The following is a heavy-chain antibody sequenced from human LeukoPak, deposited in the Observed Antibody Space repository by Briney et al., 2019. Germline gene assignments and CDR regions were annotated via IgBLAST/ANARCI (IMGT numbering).Heavy chain of an antibody. CDR1: GGSFTDYY. J-gene: IGHJ5*02. Sequence: SETLSLTCAVYGGSFTDYYWSWIRQTPGKGLEWIGEVNHSGTTNYNPSLKGRVTISVDTSKNQFSLKVTSVTAADTALYYCARAYNGYDYPWGQGTLVTVSS. CDR3: ARAYNGYDYP. V-gene: IGHV4-34*01. D-gene: IGHD5-12*01. CDR2: VNHSGTT.